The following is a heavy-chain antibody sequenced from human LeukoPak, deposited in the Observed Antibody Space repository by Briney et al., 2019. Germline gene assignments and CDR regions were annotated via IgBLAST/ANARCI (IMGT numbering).Heavy chain of an antibody. CDR1: RFIFSSYA. CDR2: VTGSGDTT. Sequence: GGSLRLSCAASRFIFSSYAMNWVRQAPGTGLEWVSTVTGSGDTTYYADFVKGRFTISRDNTRNTLYLQMNSLRAEDTAVYYCAKVVSGSYLFQDWGQGTLVTVSS. J-gene: IGHJ1*01. CDR3: AKVVSGSYLFQD. V-gene: IGHV3-23*01. D-gene: IGHD6-6*01.